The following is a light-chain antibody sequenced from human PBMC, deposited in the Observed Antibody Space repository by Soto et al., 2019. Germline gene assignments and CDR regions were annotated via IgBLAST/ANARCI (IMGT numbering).Light chain of an antibody. Sequence: EIVLTQSPATLSLSPGERATLSCRASQSVSSYLAWYQQKPGQAPRLLIYDASNRATGIPARFSGSGSGTDFTLTISSLGPEDFAFYYCQQRSNWPLTFGPGTKVDIK. CDR1: QSVSSY. CDR3: QQRSNWPLT. J-gene: IGKJ3*01. CDR2: DAS. V-gene: IGKV3-11*01.